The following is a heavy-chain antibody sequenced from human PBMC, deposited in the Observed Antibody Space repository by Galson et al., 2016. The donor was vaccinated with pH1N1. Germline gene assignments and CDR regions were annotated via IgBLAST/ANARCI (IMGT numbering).Heavy chain of an antibody. CDR3: ARTIVVVAHMDV. V-gene: IGHV1-46*01. J-gene: IGHJ6*02. D-gene: IGHD2-15*01. CDR1: GYTFTSYH. CDR2: INPSGGST. Sequence: SVKVSCKASGYTFTSYHMHWVRQAPGQGLEWMGIINPSGGSTSYAQKFQGRVTMTRDTSTSTVYMELSSLRSEDTAVYYCARTIVVVAHMDVWGQGTTVTVSS.